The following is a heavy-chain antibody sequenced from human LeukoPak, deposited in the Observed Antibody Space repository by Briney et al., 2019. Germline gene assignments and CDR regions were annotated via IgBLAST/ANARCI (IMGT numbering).Heavy chain of an antibody. D-gene: IGHD6-13*01. CDR2: IYHSGST. V-gene: IGHV4-4*02. J-gene: IGHJ5*02. CDR3: ARAAAAAGPNWFDP. Sequence: SETLSLTCAVSGGSISSSNWWSWVRQPPGKGLEWIGEIYHSGSTNYNPSLKSRVTISVDKSKNQFSLKLSSVTAADTAVYYCARAAAAAGPNWFDPWGQGTLVTVSS. CDR1: GGSISSSNW.